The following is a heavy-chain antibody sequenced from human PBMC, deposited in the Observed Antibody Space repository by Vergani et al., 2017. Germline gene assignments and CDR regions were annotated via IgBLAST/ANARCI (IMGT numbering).Heavy chain of an antibody. D-gene: IGHD6-13*01. CDR3: VKDIAASGNYWYFDL. Sequence: EVQLVESGGGLVQPGGSLRLSCAASGFTFDDYAMHWVRQAPGKGLEWVSGINWNSDSIAYADSVKGRFTISRVNAKNSLYLQMNSLRAEDTALYYCVKDIAASGNYWYFDLWGRGTLVTVSS. CDR2: INWNSDSI. CDR1: GFTFDDYA. J-gene: IGHJ2*01. V-gene: IGHV3-9*01.